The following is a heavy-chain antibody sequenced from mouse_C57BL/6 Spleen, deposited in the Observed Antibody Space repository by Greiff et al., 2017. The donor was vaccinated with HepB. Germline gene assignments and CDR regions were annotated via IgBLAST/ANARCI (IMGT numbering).Heavy chain of an antibody. Sequence: VQLKESGGGLVKPGGSLKLSCAASGFTFSDYGMHWVRQAPEKGLEWVAYISSGSSTIYYAETVKGRFTISRDNAKNTLFLQRTSLRSEDTAMYYCARDYYGPYAMDYWGQGTSVTVSS. CDR3: ARDYYGPYAMDY. CDR2: ISSGSSTI. CDR1: GFTFSDYG. V-gene: IGHV5-17*01. D-gene: IGHD1-1*01. J-gene: IGHJ4*01.